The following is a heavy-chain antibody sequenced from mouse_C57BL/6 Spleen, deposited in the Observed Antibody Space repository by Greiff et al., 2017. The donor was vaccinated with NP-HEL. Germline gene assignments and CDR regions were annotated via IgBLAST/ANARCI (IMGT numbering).Heavy chain of an antibody. Sequence: QVQLQQPGAELVKPGASVKMSCKASGYTFTSYWITWVKQRPGQGLEWIGDIYPGSGSTNYNEKFKSKATLTVDTSSSTAYMQLSSLTSEDSAVYYCARRGYYGSSPHAMDYWGQGTSVTVSS. V-gene: IGHV1-55*01. J-gene: IGHJ4*01. CDR1: GYTFTSYW. CDR2: IYPGSGST. CDR3: ARRGYYGSSPHAMDY. D-gene: IGHD1-1*01.